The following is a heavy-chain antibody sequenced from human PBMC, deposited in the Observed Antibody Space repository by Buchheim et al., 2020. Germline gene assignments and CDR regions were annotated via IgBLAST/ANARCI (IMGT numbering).Heavy chain of an antibody. J-gene: IGHJ4*02. Sequence: EVQLVESGGGLVQPGRSLTLSCAASGFTFSNYWMNWVRQAPGKGLEWVASIKPDGSDRYYVDSVKGRFTISRDNAKNSLYLQMNSLRAEDTAVYYCARRGSGSYWSSWGQGT. V-gene: IGHV3-7*01. D-gene: IGHD3-10*01. CDR1: GFTFSNYW. CDR3: ARRGSGSYWSS. CDR2: IKPDGSDR.